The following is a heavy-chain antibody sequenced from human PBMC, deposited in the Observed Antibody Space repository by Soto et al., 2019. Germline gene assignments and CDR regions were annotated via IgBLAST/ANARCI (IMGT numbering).Heavy chain of an antibody. CDR2: MNPNSGNT. CDR3: ARGTPELYRSWLVPAAILRYYYYGMDV. Sequence: ASVKVSFKASGYTFTSYYMNWGRQGTGQGLECMGGMNPNSGNTGYAQKFQGRATMTRNTSISTAYMELSSLRSEDTAVYYCARGTPELYRSWLVPAAILRYYYYGMDVWGQGTTVTFSS. D-gene: IGHD2-2*01. CDR1: GYTFTSYY. V-gene: IGHV1-8*01. J-gene: IGHJ6*02.